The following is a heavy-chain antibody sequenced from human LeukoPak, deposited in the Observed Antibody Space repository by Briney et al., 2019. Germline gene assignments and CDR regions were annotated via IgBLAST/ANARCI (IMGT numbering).Heavy chain of an antibody. CDR1: GGSISSGDYY. Sequence: PSETLSLTCTVPGGSISSGDYYWSWIRQPPGKGLEWIGYIYYSGSTYYNPSLKSRVTISVDTSKNQFSLKLSSVTAADTAVYYCARGSSSWYRGFDYWGQGTLITVSS. CDR3: ARGSSSWYRGFDY. CDR2: IYYSGST. J-gene: IGHJ4*02. V-gene: IGHV4-30-4*08. D-gene: IGHD6-13*01.